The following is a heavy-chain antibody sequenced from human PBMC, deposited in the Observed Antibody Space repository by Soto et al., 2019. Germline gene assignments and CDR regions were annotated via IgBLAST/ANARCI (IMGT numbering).Heavy chain of an antibody. Sequence: EVQLLESGGGLVQPGGSLRLSCAASGFTFSSYAMSWVRQAPGKGLEWVSAISGSGGSTYYADSVKGRFTISRDNSKNTLYLQMNSLRAEDTAAYYCAKGIQLWTYYFDYWGQGTLVTVSS. CDR1: GFTFSSYA. CDR2: ISGSGGST. V-gene: IGHV3-23*01. D-gene: IGHD5-18*01. J-gene: IGHJ4*02. CDR3: AKGIQLWTYYFDY.